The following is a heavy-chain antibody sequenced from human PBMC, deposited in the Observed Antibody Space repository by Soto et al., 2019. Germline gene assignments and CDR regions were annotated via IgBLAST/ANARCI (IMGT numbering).Heavy chain of an antibody. D-gene: IGHD3-10*01. Sequence: GGSLRLSCAASGFTFSPYAIHWVRQAPGKGLEWVAVISYDGSNKFYADSVKGRFTISRDNSKNTLYLQMNSLRAEDTAVYYCARDLMVRGVITYYFDYWGQGTLVTVSS. CDR3: ARDLMVRGVITYYFDY. V-gene: IGHV3-30-3*01. CDR2: ISYDGSNK. CDR1: GFTFSPYA. J-gene: IGHJ4*02.